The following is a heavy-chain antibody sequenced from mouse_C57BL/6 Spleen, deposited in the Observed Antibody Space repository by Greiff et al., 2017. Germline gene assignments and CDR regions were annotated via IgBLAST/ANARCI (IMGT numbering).Heavy chain of an antibody. Sequence: VQLQQSGPELVKPGASVKISCKASGYSFTGYYMNWVKQSPEKSLEWIGEINPSTGGTTYNQKFKAKATLTVDKSSRTAYMQLKSLTSEDSAVYCCARSGGSFDYWGQGTTLTVSS. CDR3: ARSGGSFDY. J-gene: IGHJ2*01. CDR1: GYSFTGYY. D-gene: IGHD3-2*02. CDR2: INPSTGGT. V-gene: IGHV1-42*01.